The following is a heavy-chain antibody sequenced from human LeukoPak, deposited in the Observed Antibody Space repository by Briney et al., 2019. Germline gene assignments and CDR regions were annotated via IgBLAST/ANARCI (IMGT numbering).Heavy chain of an antibody. V-gene: IGHV3-33*01. CDR1: GFTFRNYG. D-gene: IGHD2-15*01. Sequence: GGSLRLSCAASGFTFRNYGMHWVRQAPGKGLEWVAVIWYDGSNKYYADSVKGRSTISRDNSKNTVYLQMNSLRVEDTAVYYCARDGGGWFDPWGQGTLVIVSS. CDR2: IWYDGSNK. CDR3: ARDGGGWFDP. J-gene: IGHJ5*02.